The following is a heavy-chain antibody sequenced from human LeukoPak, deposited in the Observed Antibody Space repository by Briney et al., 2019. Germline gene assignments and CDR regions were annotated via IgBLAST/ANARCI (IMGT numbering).Heavy chain of an antibody. V-gene: IGHV4-61*08. Sequence: SETLSLTCTVSGGSISSGGYYWSWIRQPPGTGLEWIGYIYYSGSTNYNPSLKSRVTISVDTSKNQFSLKLSSVTAADTAVYYCARDNWNYGSSMDVWGQGTTVTVSS. CDR2: IYYSGST. CDR1: GGSISSGGYY. D-gene: IGHD1-7*01. J-gene: IGHJ6*02. CDR3: ARDNWNYGSSMDV.